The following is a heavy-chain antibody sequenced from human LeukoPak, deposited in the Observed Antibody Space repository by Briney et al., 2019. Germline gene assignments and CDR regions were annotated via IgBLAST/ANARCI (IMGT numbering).Heavy chain of an antibody. V-gene: IGHV1-8*01. J-gene: IGHJ4*02. D-gene: IGHD3-22*01. CDR1: GYTFTSYD. CDR2: MNPNSGNT. CDR3: AAVHAYSSGYDSVDY. Sequence: ASVKVSCKASGYTFTSYDINWVRQATGQGLEWMGWMNPNSGNTGYAQKFQGRVTMTRNTSISTAYMELSSLRSEDTAVYYCAAVHAYSSGYDSVDYWGQGTLVTVSS.